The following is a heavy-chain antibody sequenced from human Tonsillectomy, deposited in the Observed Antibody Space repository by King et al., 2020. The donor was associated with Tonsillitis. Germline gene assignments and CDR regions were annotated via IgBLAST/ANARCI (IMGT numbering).Heavy chain of an antibody. CDR3: ARDRYTTTWLPGDF. CDR2: ISPYNGDT. D-gene: IGHD6-13*01. V-gene: IGHV1-18*04. J-gene: IGHJ4*02. CDR1: GYTFTTYG. Sequence: QLVQSGAEVKKPGASVKVSCKASGYTFTTYGISWVRQAPGQGLEWMGWISPYNGDTKYAQSVQGRVTLTTDTSTNAAYMELRNLRSDDTAVYYCARDRYTTTWLPGDFGGRGTLLTVSS.